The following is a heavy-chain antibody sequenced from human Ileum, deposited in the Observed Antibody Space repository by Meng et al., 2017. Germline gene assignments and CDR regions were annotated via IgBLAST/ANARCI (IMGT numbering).Heavy chain of an antibody. J-gene: IGHJ4*02. CDR3: ARVDFRGDSRDSSGLGL. V-gene: IGHV4-34*01. Sequence: QEQRKGGGAQVLRPSETLSLTCAVYGGSFSGFYWSWIRQSPEKGLEWIGEINHGGGTNYNPSLSSRVTISVDTSKNQFSLKVNSVTAADTAFYYCARVDFRGDSRDSSGLGLWGQGTLVTVSS. D-gene: IGHD3-22*01. CDR1: GGSFSGFY. CDR2: INHGGGT.